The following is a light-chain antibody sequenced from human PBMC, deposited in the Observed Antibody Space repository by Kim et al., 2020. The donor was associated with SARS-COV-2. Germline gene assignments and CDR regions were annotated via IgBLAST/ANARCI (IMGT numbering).Light chain of an antibody. J-gene: IGKJ2*01. V-gene: IGKV2-30*02. CDR2: KVS. CDR3: MQGTSWPYT. CDR1: QSLVHGDGNTY. Sequence: QPASSSCRSSQSLVHGDGNTYLNWFHQRPGQSPRHLIYKVSNRDSGVPDRFSGSGSATDFTLKISRVEAEDVGIYYCMQGTSWPYTFGQGTKLEI.